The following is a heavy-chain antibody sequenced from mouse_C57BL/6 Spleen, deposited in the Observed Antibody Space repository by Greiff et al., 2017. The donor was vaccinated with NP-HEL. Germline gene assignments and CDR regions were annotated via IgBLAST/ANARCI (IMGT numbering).Heavy chain of an antibody. J-gene: IGHJ1*03. CDR3: ARPYGSGV. Sequence: VQLQQPGAELVKPGASVKLSCKASGYTFTSYWMQWVKQRPGQGLEWIGEIDPSDSYTNYNQKFKGKATLTVDTSSSTAYMQLSSLTSEDSAVYYCARPYGSGVWGTGTTVTVSS. D-gene: IGHD1-1*01. V-gene: IGHV1-50*01. CDR2: IDPSDSYT. CDR1: GYTFTSYW.